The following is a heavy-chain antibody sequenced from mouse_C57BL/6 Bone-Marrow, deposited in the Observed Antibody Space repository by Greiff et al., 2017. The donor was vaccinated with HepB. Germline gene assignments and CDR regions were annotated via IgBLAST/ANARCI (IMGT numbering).Heavy chain of an antibody. CDR3: AREGLDFDV. J-gene: IGHJ1*03. Sequence: EVNVVESGGGLVKPGGSLKLSCAASGFTFSSYAMSWVRQTPEKRLEWVATISDGGSYTYYPDNVKGRFTISRDNAKNNLYLQMSHLKSEDTAMYYCAREGLDFDVWGTGTTVTVSS. CDR1: GFTFSSYA. CDR2: ISDGGSYT. V-gene: IGHV5-4*01.